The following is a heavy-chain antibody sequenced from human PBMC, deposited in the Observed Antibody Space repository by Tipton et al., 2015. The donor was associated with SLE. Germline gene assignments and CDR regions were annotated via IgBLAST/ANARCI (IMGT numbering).Heavy chain of an antibody. D-gene: IGHD3-16*02. Sequence: QLVQSGAEVKKPGESLMISCKGSGYSFTSYWIGWVRQMPGKGLEWMGIIYPGDSDTRYSPSFQGQVTISADKSISTAYLQWSSLKASDTAMYYCARHPHPRGGVIPYYFDYWGQGTLVTVSS. J-gene: IGHJ4*02. CDR1: GYSFTSYW. CDR2: IYPGDSDT. V-gene: IGHV5-51*01. CDR3: ARHPHPRGGVIPYYFDY.